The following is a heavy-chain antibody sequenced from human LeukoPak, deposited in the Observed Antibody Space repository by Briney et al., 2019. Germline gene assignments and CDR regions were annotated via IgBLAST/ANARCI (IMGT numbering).Heavy chain of an antibody. V-gene: IGHV3-7*01. J-gene: IGHJ4*02. Sequence: GGSLRLSCAASGFRFSNYWMSWVRQAPGQGLEWVANLKQDGSETDSVDSLKGRFTISRDDTKNSVYLQVNSLTPEDTAVCYCARIGYRSSSFDYWGQGTLVTVSS. D-gene: IGHD6-13*01. CDR1: GFRFSNYW. CDR3: ARIGYRSSSFDY. CDR2: LKQDGSET.